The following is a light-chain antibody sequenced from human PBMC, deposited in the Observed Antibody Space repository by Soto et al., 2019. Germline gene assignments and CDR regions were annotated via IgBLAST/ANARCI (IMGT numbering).Light chain of an antibody. CDR1: SSDVGSYNF. CDR3: CSYAGSSTLV. Sequence: QSSLTQPASVSGSPGQSITISCTGTSSDVGSYNFVSWYQQHPGKAPKLMIYEGSKRPSGVSNRFSASKSGNTASLTISGLQAEDEADYYCCSYAGSSTLVFGGGTKVTVL. V-gene: IGLV2-23*01. CDR2: EGS. J-gene: IGLJ2*01.